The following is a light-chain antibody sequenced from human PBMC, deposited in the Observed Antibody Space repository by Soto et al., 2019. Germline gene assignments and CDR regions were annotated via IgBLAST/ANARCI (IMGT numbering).Light chain of an antibody. CDR2: EVS. Sequence: QSALTQPASVSGSPGQSITISCTGTSSDVGGFTYVSWYQQYPGKAPKLMIYEVSNRPSGVSNRFSGSKSGNTASLTISGLQAEDEADYYCSSYTNINTRACVFGTGTKLTVL. CDR1: SSDVGGFTY. CDR3: SSYTNINTRACV. V-gene: IGLV2-14*01. J-gene: IGLJ1*01.